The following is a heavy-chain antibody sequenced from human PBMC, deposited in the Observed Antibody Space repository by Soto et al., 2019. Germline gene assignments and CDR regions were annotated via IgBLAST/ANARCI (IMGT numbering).Heavy chain of an antibody. CDR1: GFTFTSSA. CDR3: AAVVSTGTTGGYYFDY. J-gene: IGHJ4*02. CDR2: IVVGSGNT. V-gene: IGHV1-58*01. Sequence: GGPVKVSCKASGFTFTSSAVQWVRQARGQRLEWIGWIVVGSGNTNYAQKFQERVTITRDMSTSTAYMELSSLRSEDTAVYYCAAVVSTGTTGGYYFDYWGQVTLVTVSS. D-gene: IGHD1-7*01.